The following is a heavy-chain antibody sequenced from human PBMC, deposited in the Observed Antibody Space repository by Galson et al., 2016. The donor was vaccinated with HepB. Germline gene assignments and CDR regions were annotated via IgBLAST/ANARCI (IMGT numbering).Heavy chain of an antibody. Sequence: SLRLSCAASGFIFSTYAMHWVRQAPGKGLEWVAVISYDGSNKYEDSVKGRFSIYRDNSKNTLYLQMNSLRAEDTAIYYCGKDIVWSGYARGVDFWGQGTLVTVSS. CDR2: ISYDGSNK. J-gene: IGHJ4*02. D-gene: IGHD3-3*01. V-gene: IGHV3-30*04. CDR1: GFIFSTYA. CDR3: GKDIVWSGYARGVDF.